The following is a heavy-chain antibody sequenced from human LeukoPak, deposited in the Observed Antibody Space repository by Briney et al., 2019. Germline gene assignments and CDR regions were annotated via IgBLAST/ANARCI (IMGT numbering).Heavy chain of an antibody. D-gene: IGHD5-12*01. CDR2: ISAYNGNT. CDR1: GYTFTGYY. J-gene: IGHJ4*02. Sequence: ASVKVSCKASGYTFTGYYMRWVRQAPGQGLEWMGWISAYNGNTNYAQKLQGRVTMTTDTSTSTAYMELRSLRSDDTAVYYCAREFYSGYDSWGQGTLVTVSS. V-gene: IGHV1-18*04. CDR3: AREFYSGYDS.